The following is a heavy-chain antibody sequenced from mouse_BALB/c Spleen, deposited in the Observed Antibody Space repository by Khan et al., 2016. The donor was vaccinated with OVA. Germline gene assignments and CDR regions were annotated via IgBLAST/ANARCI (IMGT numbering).Heavy chain of an antibody. CDR2: INPSNGYT. Sequence: QVQLQQSGAELARPGASVKMSCKASGYTFTSYTIHWIKLRPGQGLEWIGYINPSNGYTNYNQKFRDKATLTADKSSTTAYMQLSSLTSDDSAVYNSVRDEGYHKNDGWFAYWGQGTLVTVSA. D-gene: IGHD3-1*01. J-gene: IGHJ3*01. V-gene: IGHV1-4*01. CDR1: GYTFTSYT. CDR3: VRDEGYHKNDGWFAY.